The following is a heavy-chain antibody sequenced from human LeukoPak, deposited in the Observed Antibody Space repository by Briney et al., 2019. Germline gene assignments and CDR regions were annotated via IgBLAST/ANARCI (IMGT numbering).Heavy chain of an antibody. J-gene: IGHJ4*02. CDR2: INSDGSST. CDR3: ARPPDCTNGVCYYSYFDY. D-gene: IGHD2-8*01. CDR1: GFAFSSYW. V-gene: IGHV3-74*01. Sequence: PGGSLRLSCAASGFAFSSYWMHWVRQAPGKGLVWVSRINSDGSSTSYADSVKGRFTISRDNAKSTLYLQMNSLRAEDTAVYYCARPPDCTNGVCYYSYFDYWGQGTLVTVSS.